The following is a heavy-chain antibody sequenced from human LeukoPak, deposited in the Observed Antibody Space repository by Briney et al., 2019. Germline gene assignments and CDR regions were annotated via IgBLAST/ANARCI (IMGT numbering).Heavy chain of an antibody. CDR3: ARERRIYYYGSGSPGYYYGMDV. V-gene: IGHV6-1*01. J-gene: IGHJ6*02. CDR2: TYYRSKWYN. CDR1: GDSVSSNSAA. D-gene: IGHD3-10*01. Sequence: SQTLSLTCAISGDSVSSNSAAWNWIRQSPSRGLEWLGRTYYRSKWYNDYAVSVKSRITINPDTSKNQFSLQLNSVTPEDTAVYYCARERRIYYYGSGSPGYYYGMDVWGQGTTVTVSS.